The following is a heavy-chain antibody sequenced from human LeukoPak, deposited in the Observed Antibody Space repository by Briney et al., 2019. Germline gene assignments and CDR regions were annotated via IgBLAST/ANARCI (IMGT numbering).Heavy chain of an antibody. J-gene: IGHJ6*02. V-gene: IGHV4-59*01. CDR3: AGRYSSSWYSYYYYGMDV. Sequence: SETLSLTCTVSGGSISSYYWSWIRQPPGKGLEWIGYIYYSGSTNYNPSLKSRVTISVDTSKNQFSLKLSSVTAADTAVYYCAGRYSSSWYSYYYYGMDVWAKGPRSPSP. D-gene: IGHD6-13*01. CDR1: GGSISSYY. CDR2: IYYSGST.